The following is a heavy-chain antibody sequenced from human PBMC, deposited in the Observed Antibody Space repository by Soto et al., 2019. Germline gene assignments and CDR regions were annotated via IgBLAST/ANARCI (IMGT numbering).Heavy chain of an antibody. Sequence: QLLESGGGLVQPGGSLRLSCAASGFTFSSYAVSWVRQAPGKGLVWVSTIRGSGGSTYYADSVKGRFTISRDNSKTTLYLQMNSLRAEDTAVYYCAKERFEGGSNGLDVWGQGTTVSVSS. V-gene: IGHV3-23*01. J-gene: IGHJ6*02. D-gene: IGHD3-9*01. CDR3: AKERFEGGSNGLDV. CDR1: GFTFSSYA. CDR2: IRGSGGST.